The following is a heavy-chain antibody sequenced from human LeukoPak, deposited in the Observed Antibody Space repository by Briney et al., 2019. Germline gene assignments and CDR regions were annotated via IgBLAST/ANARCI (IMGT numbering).Heavy chain of an antibody. J-gene: IGHJ4*02. CDR1: GFTFSSYE. V-gene: IGHV3-21*01. D-gene: IGHD5-12*01. CDR2: ISSSSSYI. CDR3: ARAIMASYDY. Sequence: GGSLRLSCAASGFTFSSYEMNWVRQAPGKGLEWVSSISSSSSYIYYADSVKGRFTISRDNAKNSLYLQMNSLRAEDTAVYYCARAIMASYDYWGQGTLVTVSS.